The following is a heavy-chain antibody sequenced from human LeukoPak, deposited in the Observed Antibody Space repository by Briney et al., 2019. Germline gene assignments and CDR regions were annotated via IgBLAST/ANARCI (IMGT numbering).Heavy chain of an antibody. Sequence: GGSLRLSCAASGFTFSSYAMSWVRQAPGKGLEWVSAISGSGGSTYYADSVKGRFTISRDNSKNTLYLQMNSLRAEDTAVYYCAKDQVPSPELRATFDYWGQGTLVTVSS. CDR1: GFTFSSYA. J-gene: IGHJ4*02. CDR3: AKDQVPSPELRATFDY. D-gene: IGHD3-16*01. CDR2: ISGSGGST. V-gene: IGHV3-23*01.